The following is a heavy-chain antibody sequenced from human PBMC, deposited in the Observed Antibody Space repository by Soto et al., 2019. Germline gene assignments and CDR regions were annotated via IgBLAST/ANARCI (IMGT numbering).Heavy chain of an antibody. J-gene: IGHJ4*02. CDR3: ARDSARAFDY. CDR2: VNPSGGHT. D-gene: IGHD1-26*01. CDR1: GYTFTSYY. V-gene: IGHV1-46*01. Sequence: ASVKVSCKASGYTFTSYYLHWVRQAPGQGLEWMGIVNPSGGHTSYAQKFHGRVTMTSDTSTSTVYMELSSLRSEDTAVYYCARDSARAFDYWGQGPLVTVSS.